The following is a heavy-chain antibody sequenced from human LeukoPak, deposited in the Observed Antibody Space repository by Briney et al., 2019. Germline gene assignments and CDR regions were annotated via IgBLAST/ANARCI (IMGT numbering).Heavy chain of an antibody. Sequence: SETLSLTCTVSGGSISSYYWSWIWQPAGKVLEWIGRIYTSGSTNYNASLKSRVSMSVDTSKNQFSLKLSSVTAADTAVFYCARENSGSYREFDYWGQGTLVTVSS. V-gene: IGHV4-4*07. CDR1: GGSISSYY. CDR2: IYTSGST. J-gene: IGHJ4*02. CDR3: ARENSGSYREFDY. D-gene: IGHD1-26*01.